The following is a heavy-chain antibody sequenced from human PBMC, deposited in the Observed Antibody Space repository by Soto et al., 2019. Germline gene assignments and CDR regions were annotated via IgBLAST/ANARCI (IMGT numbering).Heavy chain of an antibody. Sequence: GGSLRLSCAASGFTFSSYSMNWVRQAPGKGLEWVSYISSGSTFIYYGDSVKGRFTISRENAKNSLYLQMNSLRAGDTAVYYCARAYCGGDCSTRPSLVRGYYGMDVWGQGTTVTVSS. J-gene: IGHJ6*02. D-gene: IGHD2-21*02. CDR1: GFTFSSYS. V-gene: IGHV3-48*01. CDR3: ARAYCGGDCSTRPSLVRGYYGMDV. CDR2: ISSGSTFI.